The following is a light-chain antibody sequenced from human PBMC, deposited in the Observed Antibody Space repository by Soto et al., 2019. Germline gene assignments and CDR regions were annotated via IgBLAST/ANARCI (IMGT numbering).Light chain of an antibody. Sequence: QSVLTRPPSVSGAPGQRVTIPCTGSSSNIGAGYDVHWYQQLPGTAPKLLIYRNTNRPSGVPDRFSGSKSGTSASLAITGLQAEDEADYYCQSCDSSLSGSGVFGTGTKVTVL. CDR3: QSCDSSLSGSGV. V-gene: IGLV1-40*01. CDR1: SSNIGAGYD. J-gene: IGLJ1*01. CDR2: RNT.